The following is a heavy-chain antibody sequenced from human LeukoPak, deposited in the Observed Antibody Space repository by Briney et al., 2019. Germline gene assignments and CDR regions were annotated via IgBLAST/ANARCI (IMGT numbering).Heavy chain of an antibody. D-gene: IGHD3-22*01. CDR2: INPNSGGT. V-gene: IGHV1-2*02. J-gene: IGHJ5*02. CDR1: GYTFTSYY. Sequence: ASVKVSCKASGYTFTSYYIHWVRQAPGQGLEWMGWINPNSGGTNYAQKFQGRVTMTRDTSISTAYMELSRLRSDDTAVYYCARGPRITMIVVVIPQLGFDPWGQGTLVTVSS. CDR3: ARGPRITMIVVVIPQLGFDP.